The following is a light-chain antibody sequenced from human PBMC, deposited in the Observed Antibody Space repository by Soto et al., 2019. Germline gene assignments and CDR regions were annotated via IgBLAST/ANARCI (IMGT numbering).Light chain of an antibody. CDR3: HHYASSPQT. CDR1: QSVAKNY. J-gene: IGKJ1*01. CDR2: DAS. Sequence: EIVLTQSPGTLSLSPGERATLSCRASQSVAKNYLAWYQQEPGQAPRLLIYDASKRATGIPDRFSGSGSGTDFTLTISRLEPEDLAVYYCHHYASSPQTFGQGTKVEIK. V-gene: IGKV3-20*01.